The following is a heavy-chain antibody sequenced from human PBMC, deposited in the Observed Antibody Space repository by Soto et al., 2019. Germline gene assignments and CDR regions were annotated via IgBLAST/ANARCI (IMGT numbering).Heavy chain of an antibody. J-gene: IGHJ4*02. CDR1: GSSISRIDDD. D-gene: IGHD4-4*01. CDR3: GRAMIGNSRNTEYDY. CDR2: IDYNGVT. Sequence: PSGTLALTCSVSGSSISRIDDDWGWIRQTPGKGLEWIVNIDYNGVTYYNPSLKSRVTVSKDTSKNQFYLKVASVTAADTAIYYCGRAMIGNSRNTEYDYWGQRTKVPVSS. V-gene: IGHV4-39*01.